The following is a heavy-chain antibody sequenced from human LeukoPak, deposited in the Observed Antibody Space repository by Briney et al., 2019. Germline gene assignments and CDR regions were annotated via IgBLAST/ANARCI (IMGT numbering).Heavy chain of an antibody. CDR2: INPNSGGT. D-gene: IGHD3-10*01. CDR1: GYTFTGYY. Sequence: ASVKVSFKSSGYTFTGYYMHWVRQAPGQGREGMGWINPNSGGTNYAQKFQGRVTMTRDTSISTAYMELSRLRSDDTAVYYCARTDYGSIPYYWGQGTLVTVSS. J-gene: IGHJ4*02. V-gene: IGHV1-2*02. CDR3: ARTDYGSIPYY.